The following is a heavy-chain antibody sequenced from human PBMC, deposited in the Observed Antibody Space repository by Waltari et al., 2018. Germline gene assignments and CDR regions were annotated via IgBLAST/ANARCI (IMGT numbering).Heavy chain of an antibody. J-gene: IGHJ4*02. CDR3: ARVQWLVHGMFDY. V-gene: IGHV4-34*01. Sequence: QVQLQQWGAGLLKPSETLSLTCAVYGGSFSGYYWSWIRQPPGKGLEWIGEINHSGSTKYNPSLKSRVTISVDTSKSQFSLKLSSVTAADTAVYYCARVQWLVHGMFDYWGQGTLVTVSS. D-gene: IGHD6-19*01. CDR1: GGSFSGYY. CDR2: INHSGST.